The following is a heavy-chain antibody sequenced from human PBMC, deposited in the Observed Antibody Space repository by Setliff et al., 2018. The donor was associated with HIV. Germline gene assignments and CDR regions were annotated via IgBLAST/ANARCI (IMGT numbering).Heavy chain of an antibody. Sequence: SVKVSCKASGHTPRHYDINWIRQAPGQGLEWVGSLIPVLGEPHYAPRFQGRVTITADDSTNTAYLELSNLRFDDTATYYCARGVLYGLSEYWGTGSLVTVSS. V-gene: IGHV1-69*11. CDR2: LIPVLGEP. CDR1: GHTPRHYD. J-gene: IGHJ4*02. CDR3: ARGVLYGLSEY. D-gene: IGHD3-10*01.